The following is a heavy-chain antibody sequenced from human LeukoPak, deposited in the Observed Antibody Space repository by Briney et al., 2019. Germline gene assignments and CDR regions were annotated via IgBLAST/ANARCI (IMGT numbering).Heavy chain of an antibody. CDR3: AREVQYQPDAFDI. D-gene: IGHD2-2*01. V-gene: IGHV3-21*01. CDR1: GFTFSSYS. Sequence: PGGSLRLSCAASGFTFSSYSMNWVRQAPGKGLEWVSSISSSSSYTYYADSVKGRFTISRDNAKNSLYLQMNSLRAEDTAVYYCAREVQYQPDAFDIWGQGTMVTVSS. CDR2: ISSSSSYT. J-gene: IGHJ3*02.